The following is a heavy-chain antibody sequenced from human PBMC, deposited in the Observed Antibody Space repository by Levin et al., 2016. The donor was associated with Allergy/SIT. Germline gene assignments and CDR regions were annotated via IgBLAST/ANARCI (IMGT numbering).Heavy chain of an antibody. V-gene: IGHV4-39*01. D-gene: IGHD3-10*01. CDR2: IYYSGST. CDR1: GGSISSSSYY. CDR3: ARQVATEFNILWFGELGFDY. Sequence: SETLSLTCTVSGGSISSSSYYWGWIRQPPGKGLEWIGSIYYSGSTYYNPSLKSRVTISVDTSKNQFSLKLSSVTAADTAVYYCARQVATEFNILWFGELGFDYWGQGTLVTVSS. J-gene: IGHJ4*02.